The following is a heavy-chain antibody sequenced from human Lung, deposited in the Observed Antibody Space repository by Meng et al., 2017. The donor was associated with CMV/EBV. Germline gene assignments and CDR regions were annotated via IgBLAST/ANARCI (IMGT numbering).Heavy chain of an antibody. CDR3: ARGYQLFNYFDY. Sequence: GESLKISCEASGFTFSSYAMHWVRQAPGKGLEWVAVLSYDGSNKFYADSVKGRFTISSDNSKNTLFLQMNRLRAEDTAVYYCARGYQLFNYFDYWGQGRLVTVSS. J-gene: IGHJ4*02. CDR1: GFTFSSYA. V-gene: IGHV3-30*04. CDR2: LSYDGSNK. D-gene: IGHD1-1*01.